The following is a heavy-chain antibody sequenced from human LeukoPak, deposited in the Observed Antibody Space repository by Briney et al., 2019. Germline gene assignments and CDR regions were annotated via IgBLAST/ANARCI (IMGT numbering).Heavy chain of an antibody. CDR2: INHSGST. V-gene: IGHV4-34*01. CDR1: GGSFSGYY. Sequence: PSETLSLTCAVYGGSFSGYYWSWIRQPPGKGLEWIGEINHSGSTNYNPSLKSRVTISVDTSKNQFSLKLSSVTAADTAVYYRARGNVIAAAPFDYWGQGTLVTVSS. D-gene: IGHD6-13*01. CDR3: ARGNVIAAAPFDY. J-gene: IGHJ4*02.